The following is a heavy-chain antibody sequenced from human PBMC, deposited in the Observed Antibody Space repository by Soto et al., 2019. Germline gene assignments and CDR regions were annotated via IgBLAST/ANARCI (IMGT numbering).Heavy chain of an antibody. V-gene: IGHV3-33*01. CDR1: GFTFSSYG. D-gene: IGHD6-6*01. CDR3: ARSIAARRAGYYYGMDV. Sequence: GGSLRLSCAASGFTFSSYGMHWVRQAPGKGLEWVAVIWYDGSNKYYADSVKGRFTISRDNSKNTLYLQMNSLRAEDTAVYYCARSIAARRAGYYYGMDVWGQGTTVTVSS. J-gene: IGHJ6*02. CDR2: IWYDGSNK.